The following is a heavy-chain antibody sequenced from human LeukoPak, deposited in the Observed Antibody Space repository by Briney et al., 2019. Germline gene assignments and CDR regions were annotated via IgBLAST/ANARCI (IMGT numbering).Heavy chain of an antibody. J-gene: IGHJ4*02. CDR3: STFSVVPASI. V-gene: IGHV3-15*01. Sequence: GGSLRLSCAASGFTFSTYAMNWVRQAPGKGLEWVGRVKSKTDGGTTDYAAPVKGRFTISRDDSRNTLYLQMNSLNTEDTAVYYCSTFSVVPASIWGQGTLVTVPS. D-gene: IGHD2-2*01. CDR2: VKSKTDGGTT. CDR1: GFTFSTYA.